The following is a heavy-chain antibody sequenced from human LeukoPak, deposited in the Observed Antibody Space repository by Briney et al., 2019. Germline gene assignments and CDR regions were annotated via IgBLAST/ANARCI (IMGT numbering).Heavy chain of an antibody. Sequence: SETLSLTCTVSGGSVSSGSYYGSWIRQPPGKGLEWIGYIYDSGSTNYNPSLKGRVTISVDTSKNQFCLKLSSVTAADTAVYYCARDADWNDALFDPWGQGTLVTVSS. CDR2: IYDSGST. D-gene: IGHD1-1*01. V-gene: IGHV4-61*01. CDR1: GGSVSSGSYY. J-gene: IGHJ5*02. CDR3: ARDADWNDALFDP.